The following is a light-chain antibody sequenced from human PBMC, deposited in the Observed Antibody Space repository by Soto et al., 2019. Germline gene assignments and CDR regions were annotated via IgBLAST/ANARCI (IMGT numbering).Light chain of an antibody. CDR2: DAY. V-gene: IGKV1-5*01. CDR3: QQYESYSPLT. Sequence: DIQMPPSPYILSASVGDSVTITCLASQSIRSWLAWYQQKPGKAPKLLIYDAYSLESGVPSRFSGRRSGTEFTLTIAGLQPEDFATYYCQQYESYSPLTFGGGTKVDIK. J-gene: IGKJ4*01. CDR1: QSIRSW.